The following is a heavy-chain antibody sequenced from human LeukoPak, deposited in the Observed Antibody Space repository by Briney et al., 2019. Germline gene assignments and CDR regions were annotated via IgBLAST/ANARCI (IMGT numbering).Heavy chain of an antibody. V-gene: IGHV3-21*01. D-gene: IGHD3-22*01. Sequence: GGSLRLSCAASGFTFSSYSMNWVRQAPGKGLEWVSSISSSSSYIYYADSVKGRFTISRDNAKNSLYLQMNSLRAEDTAVYYCARDRNYYDSSYYFDYWGQGTLVTVSS. CDR1: GFTFSSYS. CDR2: ISSSSSYI. J-gene: IGHJ4*02. CDR3: ARDRNYYDSSYYFDY.